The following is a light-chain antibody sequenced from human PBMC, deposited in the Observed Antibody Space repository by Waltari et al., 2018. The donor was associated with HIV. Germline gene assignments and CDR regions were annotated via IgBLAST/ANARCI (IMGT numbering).Light chain of an antibody. J-gene: IGKJ3*01. CDR2: GAF. V-gene: IGKV3-11*01. CDR3: QHRNNWAV. Sequence: EIVMTQSPATLSVSPGERATLSCRASQSVSSNLAWYQQKPGQAPRLLIYGAFNRATGIPARFSASGSGTDFTLTISSLEPEDFAVYYCQHRNNWAVFGPGTKVDI. CDR1: QSVSSN.